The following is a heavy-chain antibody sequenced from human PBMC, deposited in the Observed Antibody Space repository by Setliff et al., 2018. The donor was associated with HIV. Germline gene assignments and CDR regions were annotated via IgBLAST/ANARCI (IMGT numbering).Heavy chain of an antibody. D-gene: IGHD6-13*01. J-gene: IGHJ6*03. CDR3: ARGARLLAGYSVRWDYYYMGV. V-gene: IGHV4-34*01. CDR2: INHSGST. Sequence: FTDIGGSFTDYYWIWIRQPPGKGLEWIGEINHSGSTHYNPSLKSRFTISVDTSKNQFSLKVNSVTAADTAVYYYARGARLLAGYSVRWDYYYMGVWGKGTTVTVSS. CDR1: GGSFTDYY.